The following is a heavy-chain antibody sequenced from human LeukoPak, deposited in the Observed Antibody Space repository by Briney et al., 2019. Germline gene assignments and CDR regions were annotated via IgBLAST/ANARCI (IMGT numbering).Heavy chain of an antibody. CDR1: GFTFSSYA. Sequence: GSLRLSCAASGFTFSSYAMSWVRQAPGKGLEWVSAISGSGGSTYYADSVKGRFTISRDNSKNTLYLQMNSLRAEDTAVYYCASDIVATVDAFDIWGQGTMVTVSS. CDR3: ASDIVATVDAFDI. J-gene: IGHJ3*02. CDR2: ISGSGGST. D-gene: IGHD5-12*01. V-gene: IGHV3-23*01.